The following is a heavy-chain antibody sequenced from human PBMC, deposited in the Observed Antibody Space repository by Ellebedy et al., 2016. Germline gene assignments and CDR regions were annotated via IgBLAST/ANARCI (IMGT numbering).Heavy chain of an antibody. J-gene: IGHJ5*02. Sequence: SETLSLXXAVYGGSFSSYYWTWIRQPPGKGLEWIGEINRSGGTNYNPSLKSRVTISVDTSKNQFSLKLSSVTAADSAVYYCARVPAAILLFWFDPWGQGTLVTVFS. V-gene: IGHV4-34*01. CDR1: GGSFSSYY. CDR2: INRSGGT. D-gene: IGHD2-21*02. CDR3: ARVPAAILLFWFDP.